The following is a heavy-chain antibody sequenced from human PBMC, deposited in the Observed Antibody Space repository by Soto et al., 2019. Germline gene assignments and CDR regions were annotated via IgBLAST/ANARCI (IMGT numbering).Heavy chain of an antibody. Sequence: ASVKVSCKASNYTFTSYGISWVRQAPGQGLEWMGWISAYTGNTNYAQNLQGRVTMTTDTSTSTAYMDLSSLRSDDTAMYYCATDGHITLFGVASAPYAMDVWGQGTTVTVSS. D-gene: IGHD3-3*01. CDR2: ISAYTGNT. J-gene: IGHJ6*02. V-gene: IGHV1-18*01. CDR3: ATDGHITLFGVASAPYAMDV. CDR1: NYTFTSYG.